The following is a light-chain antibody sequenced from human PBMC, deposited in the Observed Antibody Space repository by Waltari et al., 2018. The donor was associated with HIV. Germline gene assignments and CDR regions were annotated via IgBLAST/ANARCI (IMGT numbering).Light chain of an antibody. J-gene: IGLJ1*01. CDR2: DDT. Sequence: QSALPQPASVSGSPGQSINISCTGTSSVIGTYNAASWFQHHPGKAPKLMIYDDTNRPPGVSNRFSGSKSGNTASLTISGLQGEDEADYYCCSYASSTTFEVFGTGTKVTVL. V-gene: IGLV2-23*02. CDR1: SSVIGTYNA. CDR3: CSYASSTTFEV.